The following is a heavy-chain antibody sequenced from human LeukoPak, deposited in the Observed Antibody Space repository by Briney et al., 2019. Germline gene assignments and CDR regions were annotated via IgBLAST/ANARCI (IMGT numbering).Heavy chain of an antibody. D-gene: IGHD5-18*01. CDR2: INHSGST. Sequence: SETLSLTCAVYGGSFSGYYWSWIRQAPGKGLEWIREINHSGSTNQNPSLESRVTISVDTTKNQFSLKLSSVTAADSAVYYCTRGAEQLSSYGMDVWGKGTTVTVSS. CDR3: TRGAEQLSSYGMDV. V-gene: IGHV4-34*01. CDR1: GGSFSGYY. J-gene: IGHJ6*04.